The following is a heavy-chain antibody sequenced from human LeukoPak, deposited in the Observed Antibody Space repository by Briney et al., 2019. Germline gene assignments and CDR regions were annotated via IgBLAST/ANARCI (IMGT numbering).Heavy chain of an antibody. D-gene: IGHD6-13*01. CDR2: IYYSGST. V-gene: IGHV4-59*01. J-gene: IGHJ4*02. CDR1: GGSISSYY. Sequence: SEALSLTCTVSGGSISSYYWSWIRQPPGKGLEWIGYIYYSGSTNYNPSLKSRVTISVDTSKNQFSLKLSSVTAADTAVYYCARDHEYSSSWPYYFDYWGQGTLVTVSS. CDR3: ARDHEYSSSWPYYFDY.